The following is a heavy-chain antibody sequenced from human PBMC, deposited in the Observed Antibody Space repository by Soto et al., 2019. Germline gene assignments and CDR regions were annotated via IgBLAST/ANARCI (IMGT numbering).Heavy chain of an antibody. CDR3: GREYPYGSNFLAC. J-gene: IGHJ4*02. Sequence: PSETLSLTCTVSGGSISSAAYYWSWIRQHPGKGLEWIGYISHSGSTYYNPSLKSRVIISVDTSKNQFSLSLTYVPAEDTAAYYWGREYPYGSNFLACWVQGALVTVSS. CDR1: GGSISSAAYY. D-gene: IGHD3-10*01. CDR2: ISHSGST. V-gene: IGHV4-31*03.